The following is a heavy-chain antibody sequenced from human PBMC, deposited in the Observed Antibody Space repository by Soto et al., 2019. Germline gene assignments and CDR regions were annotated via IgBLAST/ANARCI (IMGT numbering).Heavy chain of an antibody. CDR2: SYKSATT. CDR1: GDSISSVDYF. D-gene: IGHD2-15*01. J-gene: IGHJ5*01. V-gene: IGHV4-30-4*01. CDR3: ARGRYCLTGRCFPNWFDS. Sequence: SETLSLTCSVSGDSISSVDYFWAWIRQPPGQALEYFGYSYKSATTYYNPSFESRVAISLDTSKSQFSLNVTSVTAADTAVYFCARGRYCLTGRCFPNWFDSWGQGTLVTVSS.